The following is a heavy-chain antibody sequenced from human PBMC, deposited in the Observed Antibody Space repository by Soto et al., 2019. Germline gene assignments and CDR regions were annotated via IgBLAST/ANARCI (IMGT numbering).Heavy chain of an antibody. V-gene: IGHV1-8*01. CDR2: MNPNSGNT. CDR3: ARGRNGMDV. CDR1: GDPFSNYD. Sequence: QVQLVQSGAEVKKPGASVKVSCKASGDPFSNYDMKWVRQATGQGLEWMGWMNPNSGNTGYARKFQGRVTMTRNTSITTVYMELSSLRSEDTAVYYCARGRNGMDVWGQGTMVTSSS. J-gene: IGHJ6*02. D-gene: IGHD2-8*01.